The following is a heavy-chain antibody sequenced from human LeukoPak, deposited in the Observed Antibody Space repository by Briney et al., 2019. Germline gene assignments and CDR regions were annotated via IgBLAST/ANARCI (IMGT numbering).Heavy chain of an antibody. J-gene: IGHJ4*02. CDR3: AKDYPGGDDYDSTPPDY. D-gene: IGHD3-22*01. Sequence: GGSLRLSCAASGFTFSSYWMSWVRQAPGKGLEWVANIKQDGSEKYYVDSVKGRFTISRDNSKNTLYLQMNSLRAEDTAVYYCAKDYPGGDDYDSTPPDYWGQGTLVTVSS. CDR1: GFTFSSYW. CDR2: IKQDGSEK. V-gene: IGHV3-7*03.